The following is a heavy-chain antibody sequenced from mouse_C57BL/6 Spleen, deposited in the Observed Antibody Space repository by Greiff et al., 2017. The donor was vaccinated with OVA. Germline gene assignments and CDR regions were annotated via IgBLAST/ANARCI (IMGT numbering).Heavy chain of an antibody. Sequence: QVQLQQSGPELVKPGASVKISCKASGYAFSSSWMNWVKQRPGKGLEWIGRIYPGDGDTKYNGKCKGQATLTADKSSSTDYMQLSSPNSEDSAIDLCARSRNYYGISSYWYFDVWGTGTTVTVSS. V-gene: IGHV1-82*01. CDR2: IYPGDGDT. D-gene: IGHD1-1*01. CDR3: ARSRNYYGISSYWYFDV. J-gene: IGHJ1*03. CDR1: GYAFSSSW.